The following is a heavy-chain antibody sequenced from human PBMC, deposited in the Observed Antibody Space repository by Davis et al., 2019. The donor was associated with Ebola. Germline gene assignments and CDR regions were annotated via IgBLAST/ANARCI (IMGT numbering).Heavy chain of an antibody. CDR1: GYTFTSYG. CDR2: ISAYNGNT. D-gene: IGHD3-3*01. CDR3: ARDLVDFWSGWFGY. V-gene: IGHV1-18*04. Sequence: AASVKVSCKASGYTFTSYGISWVRQAPGQGLEWMGWISAYNGNTNYAQKLQGRVTMTTDTSASTAYMELSSLRSEDTAVYYCARDLVDFWSGWFGYWGQGTLVTVSS. J-gene: IGHJ4*02.